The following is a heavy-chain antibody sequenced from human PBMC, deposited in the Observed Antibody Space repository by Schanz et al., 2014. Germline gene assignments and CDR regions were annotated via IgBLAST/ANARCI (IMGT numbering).Heavy chain of an antibody. CDR3: AKGRFGELSAFDI. CDR2: ISGGGGTT. D-gene: IGHD3-10*01. Sequence: DVQLLESGGGLVQPGGSLRLSCAASGFNFSDYAMCWVRQAPGKGLEWVSAISGGGGTTYYTDSVKGRFTISRDNSKSTLYLQMNSLRAEDTAVYYCAKGRFGELSAFDIWGQGTMVTVSS. V-gene: IGHV3-23*01. J-gene: IGHJ3*02. CDR1: GFNFSDYA.